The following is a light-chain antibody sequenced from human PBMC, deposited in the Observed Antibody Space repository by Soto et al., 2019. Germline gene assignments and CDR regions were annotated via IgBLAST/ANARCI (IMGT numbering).Light chain of an antibody. Sequence: DIQMTQSPSTLSASVGDRVTITCRASQSISTRLAWYQQKPGKAPKFLIYDASSLESGVPSMFRGSGFGKEFILTISSLQPDDSATYYCQQYNSYGTLGKGTRV. CDR1: QSISTR. CDR2: DAS. J-gene: IGKJ1*01. CDR3: QQYNSYGT. V-gene: IGKV1-5*01.